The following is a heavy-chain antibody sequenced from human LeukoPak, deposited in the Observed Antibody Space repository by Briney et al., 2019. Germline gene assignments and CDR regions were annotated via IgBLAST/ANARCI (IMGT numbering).Heavy chain of an antibody. CDR3: ARDLRGYYYYYMDV. CDR1: GGSISSYY. CDR2: IYYSGST. V-gene: IGHV4-39*07. Sequence: PSETLSLTCTVSGGSISSYYWGWIRQPPGKGLEWIGSIYYSGSTYYNPSLKSRVTISVDTSKNQFSLKLSSVTAADTAVYYCARDLRGYYYYYMDVWGKGTTVTVSS. J-gene: IGHJ6*03.